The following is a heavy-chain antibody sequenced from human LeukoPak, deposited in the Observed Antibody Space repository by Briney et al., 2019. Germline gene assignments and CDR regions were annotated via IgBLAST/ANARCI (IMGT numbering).Heavy chain of an antibody. D-gene: IGHD1-26*01. CDR3: ARGHYSGSNPLHWFDP. J-gene: IGHJ5*02. CDR1: GDSIGICY. CDR2: IYYSGST. V-gene: IGHV4-59*01. Sequence: SETLSLTCTVSGDSIGICYWTWIRQPPGKGLEWIGYIYYSGSTNYNPSLKSRVTISVDTSKNQFSLKLNSVTAADTAVYYCARGHYSGSNPLHWFDPWGQGTLVTVSS.